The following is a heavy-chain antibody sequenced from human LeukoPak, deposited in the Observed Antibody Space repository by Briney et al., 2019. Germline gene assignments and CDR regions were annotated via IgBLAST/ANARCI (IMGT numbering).Heavy chain of an antibody. CDR2: ISYDGSNN. D-gene: IGHD3-10*02. CDR3: AELGITMIGGV. Sequence: PGGSLRLSCAASGFTFSSYGMHWVRQAPGKGLEGVAVISYDGSNNYYADSVKGRFTISRDNAKNSLYLQMNSLRAEDTAVYYCAELGITMIGGVWGKGTTVTISS. V-gene: IGHV3-30*18. J-gene: IGHJ6*04. CDR1: GFTFSSYG.